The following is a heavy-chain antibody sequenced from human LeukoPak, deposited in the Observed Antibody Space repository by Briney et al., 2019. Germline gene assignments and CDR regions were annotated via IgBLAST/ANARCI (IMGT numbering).Heavy chain of an antibody. CDR1: GGSISRYY. J-gene: IGHJ6*03. V-gene: IGHV4-59*01. D-gene: IGHD2-2*01. CDR3: ARTRRYCSSIYCYREGYYYYHMDV. CDR2: TYFNGST. Sequence: SETLSLTCTVSGGSISRYYWSWIRQPPGKGLEWIGYTYFNGSTNYNPSLKSRVTISVDTSKNQFSLRLSSVTAADTAVYYCARTRRYCSSIYCYREGYYYYHMDVWGKGTTVTVSS.